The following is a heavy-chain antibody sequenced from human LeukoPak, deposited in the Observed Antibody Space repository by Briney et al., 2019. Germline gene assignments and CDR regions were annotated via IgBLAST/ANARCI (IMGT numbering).Heavy chain of an antibody. CDR3: ARSSIRLREGFDF. CDR1: GYPISSGYY. CDR2: DYHGGSS. Sequence: KTSETLSLTCTVSGYPISSGYYWGWIRQPPGKGLEWIGSDYHGGSSYYSPSLRSRVTVLLDTSKNQFSLKLTSVTAADTAVYYCARSSIRLREGFDFWGQGTPVTVSS. D-gene: IGHD2/OR15-2a*01. V-gene: IGHV4-38-2*02. J-gene: IGHJ4*02.